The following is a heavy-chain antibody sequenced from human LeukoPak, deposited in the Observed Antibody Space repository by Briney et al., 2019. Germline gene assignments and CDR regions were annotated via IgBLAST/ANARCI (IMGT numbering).Heavy chain of an antibody. D-gene: IGHD3-22*01. CDR1: GFTFSDYG. CDR2: ASYDGSNK. CDR3: AKSGSGGYYYFDH. Sequence: GGSLRLSCAASGFTFSDYGMHWVRQAPGKGLEWVAVASYDGSNKYYADSVKGRFTISRDNSKNTLSLQMNSLRAEDTAVYYCAKSGSGGYYYFDHWGQGTQVTVSS. J-gene: IGHJ4*02. V-gene: IGHV3-30*18.